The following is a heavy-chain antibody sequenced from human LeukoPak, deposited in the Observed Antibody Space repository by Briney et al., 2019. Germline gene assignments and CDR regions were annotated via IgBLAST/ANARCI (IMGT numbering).Heavy chain of an antibody. V-gene: IGHV3-49*04. J-gene: IGHJ6*02. D-gene: IGHD3-16*01. Sequence: PGGSLRLSCTASGFTFGDYAMSWVRQAPGKGLEWVGFIRSKAYGGTTEYAASVKGRFTVSRDDSKSIAYLQMNSLKTEDTAVYYCTRELRFRDYYYGMDVWGQGTTVTVSS. CDR1: GFTFGDYA. CDR2: IRSKAYGGTT. CDR3: TRELRFRDYYYGMDV.